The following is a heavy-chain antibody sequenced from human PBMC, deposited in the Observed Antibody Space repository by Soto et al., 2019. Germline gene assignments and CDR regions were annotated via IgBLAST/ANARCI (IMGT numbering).Heavy chain of an antibody. CDR1: GYTFTSDD. D-gene: IGHD6-6*01. V-gene: IGHV1-8*01. J-gene: IGHJ6*02. CDR2: RDRNSGNT. CDR3: ARRRLITSSTFSYHYYGMDV. Sequence: QVQLVQSGAEVKKPGASVKVSCKASGYTFTSDDINWVRQATGQGLEWMGGRDRNSGNTGYGEKFQARFTMTRNTSISTAYMALSSLRSEATALYYCARRRLITSSTFSYHYYGMDVWGQGTTVTVSS.